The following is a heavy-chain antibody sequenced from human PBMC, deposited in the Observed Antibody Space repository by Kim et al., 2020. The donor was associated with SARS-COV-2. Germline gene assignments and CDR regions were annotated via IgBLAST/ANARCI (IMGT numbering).Heavy chain of an antibody. CDR3: AKDMRRGGAVAPLDY. D-gene: IGHD6-19*01. V-gene: IGHV3-9*01. CDR1: GFTFDDYA. CDR2: ISWNSGSI. Sequence: GGSLRLSCAASGFTFDDYAMHWVRQAPGKGLEWVSGISWNSGSIGYADSVKGRFTISRDNAKNSLYLQMNSLRAEDTALYYCAKDMRRGGAVAPLDYWGQGTLVTVSS. J-gene: IGHJ4*02.